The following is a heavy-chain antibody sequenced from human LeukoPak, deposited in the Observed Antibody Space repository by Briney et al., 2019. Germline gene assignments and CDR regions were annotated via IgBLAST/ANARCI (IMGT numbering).Heavy chain of an antibody. CDR3: AKDISQGYTFGSIEEDY. V-gene: IGHV3-23*01. D-gene: IGHD5-18*01. Sequence: GGSLRLSCVGSGFTLSSYAMSWVRQAPGKGLEWVSAISGSGTRTYYADSVKGRFTISRDNSKNTLYLQMNSLGADDTAVYFCAKDISQGYTFGSIEEDYWGQGTLVTVSS. J-gene: IGHJ4*02. CDR1: GFTLSSYA. CDR2: ISGSGTRT.